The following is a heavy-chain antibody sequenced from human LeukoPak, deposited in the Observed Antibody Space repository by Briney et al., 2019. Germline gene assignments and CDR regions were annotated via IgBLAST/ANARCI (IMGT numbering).Heavy chain of an antibody. CDR1: GYIFTSYW. V-gene: IGHV5-51*01. CDR2: IYPGDSDT. J-gene: IGHJ6*03. Sequence: GESLKISCKGSGYIFTSYWIGWVRQLPGKGLEWMGIIYPGDSDTRYSPSFQGQVTISADKSISTAYLQWSSLKASDTAMYYCARHPIVVVPAATQSSPYYYYYYMDVWGKGTTVTVSS. D-gene: IGHD2-2*01. CDR3: ARHPIVVVPAATQSSPYYYYYYMDV.